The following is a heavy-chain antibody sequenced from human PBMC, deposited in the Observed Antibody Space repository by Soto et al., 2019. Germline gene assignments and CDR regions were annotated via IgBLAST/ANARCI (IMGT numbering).Heavy chain of an antibody. Sequence: EVQLVESGEGLVQPGGSLGLSCAASGFTFSSYSMNWVRQAPGKGLEWVSYISSSSSTIYYADSVKGRFTISRDNAKNSLYLQMNSLRDEDTAVYYCAREGSPPWGGWYYNWFDPWGQGTLVTVSS. D-gene: IGHD6-19*01. CDR1: GFTFSSYS. CDR3: AREGSPPWGGWYYNWFDP. J-gene: IGHJ5*02. CDR2: ISSSSSTI. V-gene: IGHV3-48*02.